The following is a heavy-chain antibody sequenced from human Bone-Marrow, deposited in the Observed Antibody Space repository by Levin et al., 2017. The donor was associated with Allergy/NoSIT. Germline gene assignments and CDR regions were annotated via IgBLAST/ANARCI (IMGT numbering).Heavy chain of an antibody. V-gene: IGHV4-34*01. CDR2: VNHSGST. CDR3: ARGLDIVVVAAATNYTWFDS. J-gene: IGHJ5*01. CDR1: GGSFSGYY. Sequence: SETLSLTCAVYGGSFSGYYWSWIRQPPGKGLEWIGEVNHSGSTNYNPSLKSRVTISADTSKNQFSLKLNSVTAADTAVYYCARGLDIVVVAAATNYTWFDSWGQGTLITVSS. D-gene: IGHD2-15*01.